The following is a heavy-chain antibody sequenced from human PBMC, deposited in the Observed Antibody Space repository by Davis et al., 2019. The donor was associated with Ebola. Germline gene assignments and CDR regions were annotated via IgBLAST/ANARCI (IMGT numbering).Heavy chain of an antibody. V-gene: IGHV3-66*03. J-gene: IGHJ3*02. CDR1: GFTVSSNY. D-gene: IGHD1-26*01. CDR3: ARDRKVGGRPPWAFHI. CDR2: IYSSGRT. Sequence: PGGSLRLSCAASGFTVSSNYMSWVRQAPGKGLEWVAVIYSSGRTFYADSVKGRFTISRDNSNNTLYLQMNSLRAEDTALYYCARDRKVGGRPPWAFHIWGQGTMVTVSS.